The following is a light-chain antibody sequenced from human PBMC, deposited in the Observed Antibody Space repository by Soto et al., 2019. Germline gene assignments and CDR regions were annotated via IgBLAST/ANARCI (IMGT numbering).Light chain of an antibody. Sequence: EIVMTQSPATLSVSPGERATLSCRASQSVSSNLAWYQQKPGQAPRLLNYGASTRATGIPARFSGSGSGTEFTLTISSLQSEDFAVYYCQQYNTWPFTFGPGTKVDIK. CDR2: GAS. CDR3: QQYNTWPFT. J-gene: IGKJ3*01. CDR1: QSVSSN. V-gene: IGKV3-15*01.